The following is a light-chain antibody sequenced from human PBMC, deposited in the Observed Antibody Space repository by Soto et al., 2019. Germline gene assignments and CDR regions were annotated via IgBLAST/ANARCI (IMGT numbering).Light chain of an antibody. CDR2: DAS. CDR3: QQYNCYCTS. J-gene: IGKJ1*01. V-gene: IGKV1-5*01. Sequence: DLQMTQSPSTLSASVGDRVTITCRASQSISSWLAWYQQKPGKAPKLLLYDASSLESGVRSRFSGSGSGTEFTLTVSTLQPDDFATYDCQQYNCYCTSFGRGTKVDIK. CDR1: QSISSW.